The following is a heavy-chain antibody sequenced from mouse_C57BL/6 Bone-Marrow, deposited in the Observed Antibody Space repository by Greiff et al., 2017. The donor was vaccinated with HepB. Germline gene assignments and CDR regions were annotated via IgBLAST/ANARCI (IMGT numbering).Heavy chain of an antibody. CDR2: INPYNGGT. Sequence: VQLQQSGPVLVKPGASVKMSCKASGYTFTDYYMNWVKQSHGKSLEWIGVINPYNGGTSYNQKFKGKATLTVDKSSSTAYMELNSLTSEDSAVYYCARYSLYAMDYWGQGTSVTVSS. D-gene: IGHD2-12*01. J-gene: IGHJ4*01. V-gene: IGHV1-19*01. CDR3: ARYSLYAMDY. CDR1: GYTFTDYY.